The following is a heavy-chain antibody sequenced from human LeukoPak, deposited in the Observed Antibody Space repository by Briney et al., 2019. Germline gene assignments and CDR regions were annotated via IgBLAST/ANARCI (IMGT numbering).Heavy chain of an antibody. CDR3: ARERYYYGSGSLDYYYYMDV. V-gene: IGHV4-59*01. J-gene: IGHJ6*03. Sequence: SETLSLTCAVYGGSFSGYYWSWIRQPPGKGLEWIGYIYYSGNTNYNPSLKSRVTISVDTSKNQFSLKLSSVTAADTAVYYCARERYYYGSGSLDYYYYMDVWGKGTTVTVSS. CDR2: IYYSGNT. CDR1: GGSFSGYY. D-gene: IGHD3-10*01.